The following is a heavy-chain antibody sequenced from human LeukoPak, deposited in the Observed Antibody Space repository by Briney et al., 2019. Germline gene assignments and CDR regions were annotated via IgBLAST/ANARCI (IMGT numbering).Heavy chain of an antibody. CDR1: GFSFSSFG. Sequence: QPGGSLRLSCAASGFSFSSFGMSWVRQAPGKGLEWVSRISGSDGSTDYADSVNGRFTISRDNAKNTLYLQMNSLRAEDTAVYYCARGADSGYSSDNWGQGTLVSVSS. CDR2: ISGSDGST. D-gene: IGHD3-9*01. J-gene: IGHJ4*02. V-gene: IGHV3-23*01. CDR3: ARGADSGYSSDN.